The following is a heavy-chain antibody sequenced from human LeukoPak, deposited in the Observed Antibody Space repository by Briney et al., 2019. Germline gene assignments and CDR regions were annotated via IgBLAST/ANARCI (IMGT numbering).Heavy chain of an antibody. J-gene: IGHJ4*02. CDR2: IAYDGSVK. CDR3: AKDRTVVGATSFDY. D-gene: IGHD1-26*01. Sequence: GRSLRLSCAASGFPFSTFGMHWVRQAPGKGLEWVTAIAYDGSVKYYPDSLKGRLTISRDNSKNTLYLQMNSLRTEDTAVYSCAKDRTVVGATSFDYWGLGTLVTVSS. V-gene: IGHV3-30*18. CDR1: GFPFSTFG.